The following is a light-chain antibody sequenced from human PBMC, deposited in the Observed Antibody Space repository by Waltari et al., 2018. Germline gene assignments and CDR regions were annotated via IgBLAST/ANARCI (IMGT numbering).Light chain of an antibody. V-gene: IGLV2-14*03. J-gene: IGLJ2*01. CDR1: DSDIGAYNY. Sequence: QSALTQPASVSGSPGQSITIPCTGTDSDIGAYNYVSWYQQHPGKAPKLLLYDVSDRPSGISDHFSGSKSGNTASLTISGLQAEDAADYYCSSYTRSTTVIFGGGTKLTVL. CDR3: SSYTRSTTVI. CDR2: DVS.